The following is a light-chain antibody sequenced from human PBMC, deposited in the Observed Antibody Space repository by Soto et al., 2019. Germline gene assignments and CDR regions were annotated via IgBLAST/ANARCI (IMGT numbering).Light chain of an antibody. Sequence: QSALTQPASVSGSPGQSITISCTGTSSDIGGYNYVSWYQQHPGKAPKLMIYDVSNRPSGVSNRFSGSRSGNTASLTISGLQAGDEADYYCSSYTSSSTPYVLFGGGTKLTVL. CDR3: SSYTSSSTPYVL. J-gene: IGLJ2*01. CDR1: SSDIGGYNY. V-gene: IGLV2-14*01. CDR2: DVS.